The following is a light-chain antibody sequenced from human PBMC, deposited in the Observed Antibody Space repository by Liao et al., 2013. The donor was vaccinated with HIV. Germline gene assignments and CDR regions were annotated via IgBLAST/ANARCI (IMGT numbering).Light chain of an antibody. CDR3: QAWDSSTGV. Sequence: SLELTQPPSVSVSAGQTATITCSGDKLGQKYVFWYQQKAGHSPVEVIYEDSKRPSGIPERFSGSNSGNTATLTISGTQPMDEADYYCQAWDSSTGVFGGGTKLTVL. CDR1: KLGQKY. CDR2: EDS. J-gene: IGLJ3*02. V-gene: IGLV3-1*01.